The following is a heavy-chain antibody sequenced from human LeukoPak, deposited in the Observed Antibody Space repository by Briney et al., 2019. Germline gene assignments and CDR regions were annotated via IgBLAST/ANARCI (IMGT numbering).Heavy chain of an antibody. D-gene: IGHD3-22*01. CDR1: GGSISSYY. CDR3: GRGNGGYYFSLRGGGVDY. Sequence: SETLSLTCTVSGGSISSYYWSWIRQPPGKGLEWIGYIYYSGSTNYNPSLKSRVTISVDTSKNQFSLKLSSVTAADTAVYYCGRGNGGYYFSLRGGGVDYWGQGTLVTVSS. CDR2: IYYSGST. V-gene: IGHV4-59*01. J-gene: IGHJ4*02.